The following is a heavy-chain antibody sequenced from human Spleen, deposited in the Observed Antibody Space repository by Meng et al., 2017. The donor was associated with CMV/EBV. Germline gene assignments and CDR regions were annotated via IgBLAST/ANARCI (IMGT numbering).Heavy chain of an antibody. D-gene: IGHD2-2*01. V-gene: IGHV4-39*01. CDR3: ARRSRGTSCKHFDY. Sequence: SETLSLTCTVSGGSISSSSYYWGWIRQPPGKGLEWIGSIYYSGSTYYNPSLKSRVTISVDTSKNQFSLKLSSVTAADTAVYYCARRSRGTSCKHFDYWGQGTLVTVSS. CDR1: GGSISSSSYY. CDR2: IYYSGST. J-gene: IGHJ4*02.